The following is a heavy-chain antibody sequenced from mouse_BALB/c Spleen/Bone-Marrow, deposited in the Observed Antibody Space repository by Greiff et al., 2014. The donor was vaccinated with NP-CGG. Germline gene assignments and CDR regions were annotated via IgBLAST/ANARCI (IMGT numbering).Heavy chain of an antibody. CDR3: ARDRDGYYFDY. D-gene: IGHD2-3*01. V-gene: IGHV2-9*02. CDR1: GFSLTSYG. J-gene: IGHJ2*01. Sequence: VNLVESGPGLVAPSQSLSITYTVSGFSLTSYGVHWVRQPPGKGLEWLGVMWAGGSTNYNSALMSRLSISKDNSKSQVFLKMNSLQTDDTAMYYCARDRDGYYFDYWGQGTTLTVSS. CDR2: MWAGGST.